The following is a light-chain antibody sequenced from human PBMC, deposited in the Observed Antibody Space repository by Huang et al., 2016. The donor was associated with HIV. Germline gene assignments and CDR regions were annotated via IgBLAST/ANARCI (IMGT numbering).Light chain of an antibody. CDR3: QQGYSPHT. CDR1: QSITSY. CDR2: AAS. Sequence: DIQMTQSPSSMSASIGDRVTITCRASQSITSYLNWYQQKQGKAPKLLIYAASILQSGVPARFRGSGSGTDFTLTISSRQPEDFATYYCQQGYSPHTFGQGTKLEIK. J-gene: IGKJ2*01. V-gene: IGKV1-39*01.